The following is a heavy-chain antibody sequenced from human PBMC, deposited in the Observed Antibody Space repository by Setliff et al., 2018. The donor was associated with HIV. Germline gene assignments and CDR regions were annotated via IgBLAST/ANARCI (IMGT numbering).Heavy chain of an antibody. J-gene: IGHJ4*02. Sequence: PGGSLRLSCAASGFAFNSYGVHWVRQAPGKGLEWVALIWYDASKKEYADSVKGRFNILRDDSKKTVDLQMNSLRADDTAVYYCVKDVVKFWSGSGALDFWGPGTLVTVSS. V-gene: IGHV3-33*06. D-gene: IGHD3-3*01. CDR3: VKDVVKFWSGSGALDF. CDR1: GFAFNSYG. CDR2: IWYDASKK.